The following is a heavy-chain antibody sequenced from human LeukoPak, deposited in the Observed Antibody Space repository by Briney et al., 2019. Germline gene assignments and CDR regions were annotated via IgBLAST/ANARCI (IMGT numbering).Heavy chain of an antibody. D-gene: IGHD2-15*01. CDR1: GYTFTSYG. Sequence: GASVKVSCKASGYTFTSYGISWVRQAPGQGLEWMGWISAYNGNTNYAQKLQGRVTMTTDTSTSTAYMELRSLRSDDTPVYYCARRYCSGGSCRYDYWGQGTLVTVSS. V-gene: IGHV1-18*01. CDR2: ISAYNGNT. CDR3: ARRYCSGGSCRYDY. J-gene: IGHJ4*02.